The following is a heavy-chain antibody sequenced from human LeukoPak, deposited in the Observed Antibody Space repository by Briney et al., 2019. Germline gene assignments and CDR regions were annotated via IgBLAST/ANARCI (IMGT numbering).Heavy chain of an antibody. CDR2: ISTDGTTT. D-gene: IGHD3-22*01. V-gene: IGHV3-74*01. Sequence: GGSLRLSCAASGFTFSSYLMHWVRQAPGKGLVWVSRISTDGTTTSSADSVKGRFTISRDNAKNTLYLQMNSLRAEDTAVYYCAREAYSDRSFDYWGQGSLVTVSS. CDR3: AREAYSDRSFDY. CDR1: GFTFSSYL. J-gene: IGHJ4*02.